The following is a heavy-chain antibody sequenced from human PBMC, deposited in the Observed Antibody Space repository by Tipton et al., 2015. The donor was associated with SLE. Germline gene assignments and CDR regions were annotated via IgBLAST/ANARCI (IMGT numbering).Heavy chain of an antibody. CDR3: ASSPLAAAEGIDY. J-gene: IGHJ4*02. V-gene: IGHV4-38-2*01. D-gene: IGHD6-13*01. Sequence: TLSLTCAVSGYSISSGYYWGWIRQPPGKGLEWIGSIYHSGSTYYNPSLKSRVTISVDTSKNQFSLKLSSVTAADTAVYYCASSPLAAAEGIDYWGQGTLVTVSS. CDR1: GYSISSGYY. CDR2: IYHSGST.